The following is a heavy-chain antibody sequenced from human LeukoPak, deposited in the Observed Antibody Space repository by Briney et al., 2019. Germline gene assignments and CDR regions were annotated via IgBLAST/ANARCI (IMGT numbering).Heavy chain of an antibody. J-gene: IGHJ4*02. Sequence: ASVKVSCKASGYTFTGYYMHWVRQAPGQGLEWMGWINPNSGGTNYAQKFQGRVTMTRDTSISTAYMELSRLRSDDTAMYYCARDPDARYCSSTSCYGDDYWGQGTLVTVSS. D-gene: IGHD2-2*01. V-gene: IGHV1-2*02. CDR1: GYTFTGYY. CDR3: ARDPDARYCSSTSCYGDDY. CDR2: INPNSGGT.